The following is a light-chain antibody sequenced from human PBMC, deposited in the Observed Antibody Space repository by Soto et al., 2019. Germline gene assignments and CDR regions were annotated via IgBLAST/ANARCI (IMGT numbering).Light chain of an antibody. V-gene: IGLV2-8*01. CDR3: SSYAGSNNYV. Sequence: QSALPQPPSASGSPGQSVTISCTGTSTDVGGYPYVSWYQQHPGKAPKVIIAEVSKRPSGVPDRFSGSKSGNTASLTVSGLQAEDEADYYCSSYAGSNNYVFGTGTKVTVL. CDR1: STDVGGYPY. CDR2: EVS. J-gene: IGLJ1*01.